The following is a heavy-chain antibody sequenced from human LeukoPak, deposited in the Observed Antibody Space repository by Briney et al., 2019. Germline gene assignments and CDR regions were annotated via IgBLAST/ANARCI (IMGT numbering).Heavy chain of an antibody. J-gene: IGHJ3*02. CDR3: ARDRWWYDSSGYYGYDAFDI. CDR2: ISTSGGST. Sequence: PGGSLRLSCAASGFMFSNYDMHWVRQAPGKGLEYVSHISTSGGSTYYAIPVKGRFTISRDNSKNTLYLQMGSLRAEDMAVYYCARDRWWYDSSGYYGYDAFDIWGQGTMVTVSS. D-gene: IGHD3-22*01. V-gene: IGHV3-64*01. CDR1: GFMFSNYD.